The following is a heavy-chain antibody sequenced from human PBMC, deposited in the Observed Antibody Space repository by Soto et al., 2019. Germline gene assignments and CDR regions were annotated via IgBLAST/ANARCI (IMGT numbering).Heavy chain of an antibody. CDR2: INAGNGNT. Sequence: ASVKASCKASGYTFTSYAMHWVRQAPGQRLEWMGWINAGNGNTKYSQKFQDRVTMTTDTSTSTAYMELRSLRDDDTAMYYCARTGDNYYYFDFWGQGTPVTVSS. CDR3: ARTGDNYYYFDF. CDR1: GYTFTSYA. J-gene: IGHJ4*02. D-gene: IGHD1-1*01. V-gene: IGHV1-3*01.